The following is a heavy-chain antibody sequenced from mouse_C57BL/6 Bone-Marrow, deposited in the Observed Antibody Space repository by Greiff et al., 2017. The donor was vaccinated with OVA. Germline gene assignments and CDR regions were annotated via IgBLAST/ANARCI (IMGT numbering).Heavy chain of an antibody. V-gene: IGHV1-20*01. CDR2: INPYNGDT. CDR1: GYSFTGYF. CDR3: ARGENDYYGSSYLWYFDV. Sequence: EVKLVESGPELVKPGDSVKISCKASGYSFTGYFMNWVMQSHGKSLEWIGRINPYNGDTFYNQKFKGKATLTVDKSSSTAHMELRSLTSEDSAVYYCARGENDYYGSSYLWYFDVWGTGTTVTVSS. D-gene: IGHD1-1*01. J-gene: IGHJ1*03.